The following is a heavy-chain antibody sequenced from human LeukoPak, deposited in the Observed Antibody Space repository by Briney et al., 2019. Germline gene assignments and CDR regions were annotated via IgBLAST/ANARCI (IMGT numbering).Heavy chain of an antibody. J-gene: IGHJ4*02. V-gene: IGHV1-18*01. CDR3: ASKFRWELKEGFDY. CDR2: ISAYNGNT. CDR1: GYTFTSYG. Sequence: GASVKVPCKASGYTFTSYGISWVRQAPGQRLEWMGWISAYNGNTNYAQKLQGRVTMTTDTSTSTAYMELSSLRSEDTAVYYCASKFRWELKEGFDYWGQGTLVTVSS. D-gene: IGHD1-26*01.